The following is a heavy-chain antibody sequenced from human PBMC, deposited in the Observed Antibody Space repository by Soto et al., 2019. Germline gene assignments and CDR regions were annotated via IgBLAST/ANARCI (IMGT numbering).Heavy chain of an antibody. V-gene: IGHV4-34*01. CDR2: INHSGST. CDR3: ARTSRFDS. CDR1: GGSFSDYY. D-gene: IGHD6-6*01. J-gene: IGHJ4*02. Sequence: SETLSLTCAVYGGSFSDYYWSWIRQPPGKGLEWIGEINHSGSTNYNPSLKSRVTMSVDTSKNQFSLRLSSVTAADTAVYYCARTSRFDSWGQGTQVTVSS.